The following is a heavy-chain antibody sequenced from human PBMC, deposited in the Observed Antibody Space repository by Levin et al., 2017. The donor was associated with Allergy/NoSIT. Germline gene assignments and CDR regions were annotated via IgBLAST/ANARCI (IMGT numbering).Heavy chain of an antibody. CDR2: ISYDGSNK. CDR1: GFTFSSYG. V-gene: IGHV3-30*18. Sequence: GESLKISCAASGFTFSSYGMHWVRQAPGKGLEWVAVISYDGSNKYYADSVKGRFTISRDNSKNTLYLQMNSLRAEDTAVYYCAKDRNFAMVIEYYFDYWGQGTLVTVSS. D-gene: IGHD5-18*01. J-gene: IGHJ4*02. CDR3: AKDRNFAMVIEYYFDY.